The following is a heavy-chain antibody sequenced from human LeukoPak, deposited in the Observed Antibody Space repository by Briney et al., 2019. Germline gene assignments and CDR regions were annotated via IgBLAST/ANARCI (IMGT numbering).Heavy chain of an antibody. CDR1: GGSFSGYY. V-gene: IGHV4-34*01. D-gene: IGHD6-19*01. J-gene: IGHJ4*02. CDR2: INHSGST. Sequence: SETLSLTCAVYGGSFSGYYWSWIRQPPGKGLEWIGEINHSGSTNYNPSLKSRVTISVDTSKNQFSLKLSSVTAADTAVYYCARDWRDSSGWYNFDYWGQGTLVTVSS. CDR3: ARDWRDSSGWYNFDY.